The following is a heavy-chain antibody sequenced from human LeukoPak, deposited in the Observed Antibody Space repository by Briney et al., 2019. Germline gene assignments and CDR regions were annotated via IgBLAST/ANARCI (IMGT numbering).Heavy chain of an antibody. Sequence: PSETLSLTCSVSGAAIGIYYWSWIRQPPGKELEWIGNTFSTSTLYNASLRSRVTILVDTSKNQFSLKLTSATAADTAIYYCARYKFHNYFDPWGQGTLVVVSS. CDR1: GAAIGIYY. V-gene: IGHV4-59*01. D-gene: IGHD5-24*01. CDR2: TFSTST. CDR3: ARYKFHNYFDP. J-gene: IGHJ5*02.